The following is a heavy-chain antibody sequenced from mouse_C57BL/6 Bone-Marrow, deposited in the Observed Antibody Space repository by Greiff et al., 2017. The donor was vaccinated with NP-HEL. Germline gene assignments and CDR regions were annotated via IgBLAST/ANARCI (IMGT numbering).Heavy chain of an antibody. CDR2: IRSKSSNYAT. CDR3: VRDFGDGNYVPSYAMDY. CDR1: GFTFNTYA. Sequence: GGGLVQPKGSLKLSCAASGFTFNTYAMHWVRQAPGKGLEWVARIRSKSSNYATYYADSVKDRFTISRDDSQSMLYLQMNNLKTEDTAMYYCVRDFGDGNYVPSYAMDYWGQGTSVTVSS. V-gene: IGHV10-3*01. J-gene: IGHJ4*01. D-gene: IGHD2-1*01.